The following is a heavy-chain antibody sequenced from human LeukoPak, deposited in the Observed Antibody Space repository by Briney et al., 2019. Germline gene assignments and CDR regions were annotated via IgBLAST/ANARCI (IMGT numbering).Heavy chain of an antibody. D-gene: IGHD1-26*01. CDR3: ARAFIVGATKPFDY. CDR2: INPNSGGT. CDR1: GYTFTGYY. V-gene: IGHV1-2*02. Sequence: ASVKVSCKASGYTFTGYYMHWVRQAPGQGLEWMGWINPNSGGTNYAQKFQGRVTMTRDTSISTAYMELSRLRSDDTAVYYCARAFIVGATKPFDYWGQGTLVTVSS. J-gene: IGHJ4*02.